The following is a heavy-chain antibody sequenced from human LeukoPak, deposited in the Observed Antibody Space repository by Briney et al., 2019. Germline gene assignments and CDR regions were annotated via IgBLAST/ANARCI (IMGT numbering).Heavy chain of an antibody. CDR2: ISVSGNT. D-gene: IGHD3-22*01. V-gene: IGHV3-23*01. CDR3: AREGETYYYDSSGYSY. J-gene: IGHJ4*02. CDR1: GFTLSSYA. Sequence: GGSLRLSCAASGFTLSSYAMSWVRQAPGKGLEWVSAISVSGNTYHADSVKGRFTISRDSSKNTLYLQMNSLRAEDTAVYYCAREGETYYYDSSGYSYWGQGTLVTVSS.